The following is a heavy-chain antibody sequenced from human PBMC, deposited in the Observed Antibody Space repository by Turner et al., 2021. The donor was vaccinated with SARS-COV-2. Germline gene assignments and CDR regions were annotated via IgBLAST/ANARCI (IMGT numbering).Heavy chain of an antibody. Sequence: QLQLQESGPGLVKPSATLSLTCTVSGGSISSSSYDWGWIRQPPGKVLEWIGNIYYSGSTYYNPSLKSRVTISVDTSKNLFSLKLSSVTAADTAVYYCATEAITMIVVANCYFDLWGRGTLVTVSS. V-gene: IGHV4-39*02. CDR1: GGSISSSSYD. J-gene: IGHJ2*01. D-gene: IGHD3-22*01. CDR3: ATEAITMIVVANCYFDL. CDR2: IYYSGST.